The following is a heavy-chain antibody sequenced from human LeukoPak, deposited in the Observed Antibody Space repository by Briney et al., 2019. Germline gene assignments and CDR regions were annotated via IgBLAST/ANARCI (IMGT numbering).Heavy chain of an antibody. CDR1: GFTFSSYG. D-gene: IGHD3-9*01. CDR3: AKDRLTIFYYFDY. J-gene: IGHJ4*02. Sequence: GGSLRLSCAASGFTFSSYGMHWVRQAPGKGLEWVAVISYGGSNKYYADSVKGRFTISRDNSKNTLYLQMNSLRAEDTAVYYCAKDRLTIFYYFDYWGQGTLVTVSS. CDR2: ISYGGSNK. V-gene: IGHV3-30*18.